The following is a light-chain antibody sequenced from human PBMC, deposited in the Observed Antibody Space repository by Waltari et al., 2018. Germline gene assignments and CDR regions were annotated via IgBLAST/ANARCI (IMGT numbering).Light chain of an antibody. V-gene: IGKV3-20*01. CDR1: QSISKS. CDR2: HES. CDR3: RHYESLPVT. Sequence: EIVLTQSPGTLSLSPGVRATLACRASQSISKSLAWYQQKPGQAPRLLIYHESSRAAGIPDRFSGSGAGADFSLSISRLEPEDFAVYYCRHYESLPVTFGQGTKVEIK. J-gene: IGKJ1*01.